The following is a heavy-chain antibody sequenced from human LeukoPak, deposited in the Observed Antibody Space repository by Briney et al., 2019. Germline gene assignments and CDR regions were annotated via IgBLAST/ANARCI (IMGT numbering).Heavy chain of an antibody. CDR3: ARGPSAATGPYFDY. CDR1: GFTFSSYA. J-gene: IGHJ4*02. CDR2: ISYDGSNK. Sequence: PGGSLRLSCAASGFTFSSYAMHWVRQAPGKGLEWVAVISYDGSNKYYADSVKGRFTISRDNSKNTLYLQMNSLRAEDTAVYYCARGPSAATGPYFDYWGQGILVTVSS. D-gene: IGHD2-15*01. V-gene: IGHV3-30*04.